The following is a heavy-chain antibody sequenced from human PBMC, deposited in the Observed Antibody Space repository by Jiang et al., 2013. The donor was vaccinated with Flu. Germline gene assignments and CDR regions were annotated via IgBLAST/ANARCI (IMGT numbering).Heavy chain of an antibody. J-gene: IGHJ6*02. V-gene: IGHV3-30-3*01. CDR1: GFTFSSYA. Sequence: QLVESGGGVVQPGRSLRLSCAASGFTFSSYAMHWVRQAPGKGLEWVAVISYDGSNKYYADSVKGRFTISRDNSKNTLYLQMNSLRAEDTAVYYCARDLWVGYYYYGMDVWGQGTTVTVSS. CDR2: ISYDGSNK. D-gene: IGHD3-10*01. CDR3: ARDLWVGYYYYGMDV.